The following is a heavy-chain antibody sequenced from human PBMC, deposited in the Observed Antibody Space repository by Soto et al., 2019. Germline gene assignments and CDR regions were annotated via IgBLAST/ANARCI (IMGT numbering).Heavy chain of an antibody. Sequence: QITLKESGPTLVKPTQTLTLTCTFSGFSLTTSGVGVGWIRQPPGKALEWLALIYWDDDKRYSPSLMSRLTITKDTSKNQVVLTMTNMDPVDTATYFCAHRRPGYYFYYWGQGTLVTVSS. CDR1: GFSLTTSGVG. J-gene: IGHJ4*02. CDR2: IYWDDDK. CDR3: AHRRPGYYFYY. V-gene: IGHV2-5*02.